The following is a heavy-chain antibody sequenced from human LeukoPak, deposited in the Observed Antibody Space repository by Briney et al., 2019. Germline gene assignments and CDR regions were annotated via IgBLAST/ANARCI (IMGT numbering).Heavy chain of an antibody. V-gene: IGHV4-34*01. CDR1: GGSFSGYY. J-gene: IGHJ4*02. CDR2: INHSGST. CDR3: ASRLGDYDILTGYLQSLDY. Sequence: PSETLSLTCAVYGGSFSGYYWSWIRQPPGKGLEWIGEINHSGSTNYNPSLKSRVTISVDTSKNQFSLKLSSVTAADTAVYYCASRLGDYDILTGYLQSLDYWGQGTLVTVSS. D-gene: IGHD3-9*01.